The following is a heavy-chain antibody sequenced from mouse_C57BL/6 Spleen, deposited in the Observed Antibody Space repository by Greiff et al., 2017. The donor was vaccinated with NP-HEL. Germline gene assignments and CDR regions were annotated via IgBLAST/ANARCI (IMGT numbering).Heavy chain of an antibody. CDR1: GFTFSDYG. D-gene: IGHD1-1*01. V-gene: IGHV5-17*01. CDR2: ISSGSSTI. Sequence: VQLKESGGGLVKPGGSLKLSCAASGFTFSDYGMHWVRQAPEKGLEWVAYISSGSSTIYYADTVKGRFTISRDNAKNTLFLQMTSLRSEDTAMYYCARSYYYGSSYVTGFAYWGQGTSVTVSS. CDR3: ARSYYYGSSYVTGFAY. J-gene: IGHJ4*01.